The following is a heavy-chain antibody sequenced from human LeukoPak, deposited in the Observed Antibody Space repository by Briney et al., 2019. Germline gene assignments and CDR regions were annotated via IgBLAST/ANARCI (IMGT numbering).Heavy chain of an antibody. CDR2: ISGSGGST. Sequence: GASLRLSCAASGFTFSSYAMSWVRQAPGKGLEWVSAISGSGGSTYYADSVKGRFTISGDNSKNTLYLQMNSLRAEDTAVYYCASIPLDIVVVPAARYNWFDPWGQGTLVTVSS. J-gene: IGHJ5*02. CDR3: ASIPLDIVVVPAARYNWFDP. CDR1: GFTFSSYA. V-gene: IGHV3-23*01. D-gene: IGHD2-2*03.